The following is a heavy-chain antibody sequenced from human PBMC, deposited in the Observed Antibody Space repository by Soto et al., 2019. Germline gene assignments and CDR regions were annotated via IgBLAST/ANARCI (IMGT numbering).Heavy chain of an antibody. V-gene: IGHV4-59*01. D-gene: IGHD3-22*01. CDR2: IYYSGST. J-gene: IGHJ5*02. CDR1: GGSISSYY. Sequence: SETLSLTCTVSGGSISSYYWSWIRQPPGKGLEWIGYIYYSGSTNYNPSLKSRVTISVDTSKNQFSLKLSSVTAADTAVYYCARGDHHYYDRRKKNWFDPWGQGTLVTVSS. CDR3: ARGDHHYYDRRKKNWFDP.